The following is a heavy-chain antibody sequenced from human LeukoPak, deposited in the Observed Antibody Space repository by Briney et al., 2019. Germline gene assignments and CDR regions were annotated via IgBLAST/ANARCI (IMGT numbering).Heavy chain of an antibody. J-gene: IGHJ6*02. Sequence: PGGSLRLSCAASGFTFSSYSMNWVRQAPGKGLEWVSAISGSGGSTYYADSVKGRFTISRDNSKNTLYLQMNSLRAEDTAVYYCARGLGPMGSGSLIYYYGMDVWGQGTTVTVSS. CDR2: ISGSGGST. V-gene: IGHV3-23*01. CDR3: ARGLGPMGSGSLIYYYGMDV. D-gene: IGHD3-10*01. CDR1: GFTFSSYS.